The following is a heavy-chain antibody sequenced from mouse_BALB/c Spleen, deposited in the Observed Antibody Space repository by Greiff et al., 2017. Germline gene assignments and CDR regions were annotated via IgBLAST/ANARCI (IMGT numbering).Heavy chain of an antibody. J-gene: IGHJ2*01. CDR3: ARAPQTGHFDY. Sequence: EVQVVESGGGLVQPGGSLRLSCATSGFTFTDYYMSWVRQSPGKALEWLGFIRNKANGYTTEYSASVKGRFTISRDNSQSILYLQMNTLRAEDSATYYCARAPQTGHFDYWGQGTTLTVSS. CDR2: IRNKANGYTT. CDR1: GFTFTDYY. V-gene: IGHV7-3*02. D-gene: IGHD4-1*01.